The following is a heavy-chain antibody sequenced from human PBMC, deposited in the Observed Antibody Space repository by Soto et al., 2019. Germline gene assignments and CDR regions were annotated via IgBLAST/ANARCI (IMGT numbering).Heavy chain of an antibody. V-gene: IGHV1-69*06. Sequence: QVQLMQSGAEVKKPGSSVKVSCKASGGTISTNVISSVRQAPGQGLEWMGEIMPIFAAPNNAQKFQGRLRITAETSTTTVYMELSSLTSEDTAVYFCATWARYCSGGSCYPDDWGQGTLVIVSS. J-gene: IGHJ4*02. CDR1: GGTISTNV. CDR2: IMPIFAAP. D-gene: IGHD2-15*01. CDR3: ATWARYCSGGSCYPDD.